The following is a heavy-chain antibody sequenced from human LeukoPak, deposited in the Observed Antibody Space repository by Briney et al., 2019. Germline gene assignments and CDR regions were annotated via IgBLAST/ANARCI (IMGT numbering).Heavy chain of an antibody. CDR3: ASLGHLGYCSGGSCYPRTPYYYYYGMDV. D-gene: IGHD2-15*01. CDR2: IYYSGST. CDR1: GGSISSGGYY. V-gene: IGHV4-31*03. Sequence: PSETLSLTCTVSGGSISSGGYYWSWIRQHPGKGLEWIGYIYYSGSTYYNPSLKSRVTISVDTSKNQFSLKLSSVTAADTAVYYCASLGHLGYCSGGSCYPRTPYYYYYGMDVWGQGTTVTVSS. J-gene: IGHJ6*02.